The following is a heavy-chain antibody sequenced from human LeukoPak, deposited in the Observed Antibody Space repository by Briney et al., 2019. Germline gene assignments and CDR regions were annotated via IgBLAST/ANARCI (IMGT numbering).Heavy chain of an antibody. CDR2: IRYDGSNK. Sequence: PGGSLRLSCAASGFTFSSYGMHWVRQAPGKGLEWVAFIRYDGSNKYYADSVKGRFTISRDNSKNTLYLQMNSLRAEDTAVYYCATYSSSWTGLDYYFDYWGQGTLVTVSS. V-gene: IGHV3-30*02. CDR1: GFTFSSYG. CDR3: ATYSSSWTGLDYYFDY. D-gene: IGHD6-13*01. J-gene: IGHJ4*02.